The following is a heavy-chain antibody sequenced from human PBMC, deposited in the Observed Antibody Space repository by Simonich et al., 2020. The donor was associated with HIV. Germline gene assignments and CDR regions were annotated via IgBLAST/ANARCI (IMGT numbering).Heavy chain of an antibody. CDR1: GGSFSGYY. V-gene: IGHV4-34*01. CDR3: ARRSGYDLDY. D-gene: IGHD5-12*01. Sequence: QVHLQQWGAGLLKPSETLSLTCAVYGGSFSGYYWNWIRQPPGKGLEWIGEIDHSESTNDNPALKSRVTISVDTSKNQFSLKLSSVTAADTAVYYCARRSGYDLDYWGQGTLVTVSS. J-gene: IGHJ4*02. CDR2: IDHSEST.